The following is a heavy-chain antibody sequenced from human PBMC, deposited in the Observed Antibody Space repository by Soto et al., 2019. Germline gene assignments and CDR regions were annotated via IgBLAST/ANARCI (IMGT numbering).Heavy chain of an antibody. D-gene: IGHD3-3*01. CDR2: INPQNGGT. V-gene: IGHV1-2*02. CDR3: ARSSALTISGIGAMDV. Sequence: ASVKVSCKXSGYSFTGYYIHWVRQAPGQGLEWMGWINPQNGGTNYAQKFQGRVTMTRDTSINTAYVELSGLRSDDSAVFYCARSSALTISGIGAMDVWGQGATVTVS. CDR1: GYSFTGYY. J-gene: IGHJ6*02.